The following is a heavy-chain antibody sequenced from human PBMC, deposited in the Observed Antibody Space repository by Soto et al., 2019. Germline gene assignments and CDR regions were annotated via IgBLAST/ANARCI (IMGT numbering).Heavy chain of an antibody. J-gene: IGHJ4*02. CDR2: IYYSGST. D-gene: IGHD6-13*01. CDR1: GGSISSGGYY. Sequence: SETLSLTCTVSGGSISSGGYYWSWIRQHPGKGLEWIGYIYYSGSTYYNPSLKSRVTISVDTSKNQFSLKLSSVTAADTAVYYCARQTEAAAGDFDYWGQGTLVTVSS. CDR3: ARQTEAAAGDFDY. V-gene: IGHV4-39*01.